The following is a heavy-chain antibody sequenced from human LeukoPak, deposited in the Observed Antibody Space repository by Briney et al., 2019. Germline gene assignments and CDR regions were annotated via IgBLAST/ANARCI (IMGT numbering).Heavy chain of an antibody. CDR2: IIPIFGTA. CDR3: ARDIGYCSSTSCYTVVY. V-gene: IGHV1-69*13. Sequence: SVKVSCKTSGGTFSSYAISWVRQAPGQGLEWMGGIIPIFGTANYAQKFQGRVTITADESTSTAYMELSSLRSDDTAVYYCARDIGYCSSTSCYTVVYWGQGTLVTVSS. CDR1: GGTFSSYA. J-gene: IGHJ4*02. D-gene: IGHD2-2*02.